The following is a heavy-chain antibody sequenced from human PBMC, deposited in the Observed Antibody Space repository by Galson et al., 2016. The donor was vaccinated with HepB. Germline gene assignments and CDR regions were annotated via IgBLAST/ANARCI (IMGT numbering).Heavy chain of an antibody. CDR2: ISHSGST. Sequence: SETLSLTCAVSGGSIRSSNWWSWVRQPPGKGLEWIGEISHSGSTNYNPSLNSRVSILVDKSKNQFSLTLNSVTAADTAVYFCARIGNYISGVRGMDVWGQGTTVTVSS. V-gene: IGHV4-4*02. J-gene: IGHJ6*02. CDR1: GGSIRSSNW. D-gene: IGHD3-10*01. CDR3: ARIGNYISGVRGMDV.